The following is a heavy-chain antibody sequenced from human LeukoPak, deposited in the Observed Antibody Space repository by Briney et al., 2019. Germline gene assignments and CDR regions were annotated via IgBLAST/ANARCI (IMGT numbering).Heavy chain of an antibody. J-gene: IGHJ6*02. D-gene: IGHD6-6*01. CDR2: IIPIFGTA. V-gene: IGHV1-69*01. CDR3: AREPSSIAARPPPIYYYGMDV. Sequence: ASVTVSCKASGGTFSSYAISWVRQAPGQGLEWMGGIIPIFGTANYAQKFQGRVTITADESTSTAYMELSSLRSEDTAVYYCAREPSSIAARPPPIYYYGMDVWGQGTTVTVSS. CDR1: GGTFSSYA.